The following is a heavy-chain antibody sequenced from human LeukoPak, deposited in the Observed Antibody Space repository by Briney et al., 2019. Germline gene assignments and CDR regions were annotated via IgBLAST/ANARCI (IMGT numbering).Heavy chain of an antibody. D-gene: IGHD3-22*01. CDR1: GYTFTSYG. CDR2: IIPILGIA. V-gene: IGHV1-69*04. Sequence: GASVKVSCKASGYTFTSYGISWVRQAPRQGLEWMGRIIPILGIANYAQKFQGRVTITADKSTSTAYMELSSLRSEDTAVYYCARDLRDPHAFSYYDSSGTEFDPWGQGTLVTVSS. J-gene: IGHJ5*02. CDR3: ARDLRDPHAFSYYDSSGTEFDP.